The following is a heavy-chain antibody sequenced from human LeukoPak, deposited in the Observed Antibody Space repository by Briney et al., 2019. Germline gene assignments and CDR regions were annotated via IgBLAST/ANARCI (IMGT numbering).Heavy chain of an antibody. Sequence: SETLSLTCAVYRGSFSGYYWSWIRQPPGKGLEWIGEIHHSGSTNYNPSLKSRVTISVNTSKNQFSLKLSSVTAADTAVYYCAREGDSSVYYDYWGQGTLVTVSS. V-gene: IGHV4-34*01. CDR1: RGSFSGYY. J-gene: IGHJ4*02. CDR2: IHHSGST. D-gene: IGHD3-22*01. CDR3: AREGDSSVYYDY.